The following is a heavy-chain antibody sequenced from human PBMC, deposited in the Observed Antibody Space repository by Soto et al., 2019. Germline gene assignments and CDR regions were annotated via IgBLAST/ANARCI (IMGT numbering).Heavy chain of an antibody. CDR3: ARDDYGDYNCFDP. CDR1: GFSFSSYS. Sequence: EVQLVESGGGLVKPGGSLRLSCAASGFSFSSYSMNWVRQAPGNGLEWVSSISSSSSYIYYADSVKGRFTISRDNAKNSLYLQMHSLRAEDTAVYYCARDDYGDYNCFDPWGQGTLVTVSS. V-gene: IGHV3-21*01. D-gene: IGHD4-17*01. CDR2: ISSSSSYI. J-gene: IGHJ5*02.